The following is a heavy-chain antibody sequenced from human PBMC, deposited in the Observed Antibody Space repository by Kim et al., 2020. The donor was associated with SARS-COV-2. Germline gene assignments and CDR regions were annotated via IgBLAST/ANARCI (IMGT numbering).Heavy chain of an antibody. V-gene: IGHV4-39*01. Sequence: YNPSLKSRVTISVDTSKTQFSLKLSSVTAADTAVYYCARRIAAAGTHFDYWGQGTLVTVSS. D-gene: IGHD6-13*01. J-gene: IGHJ4*02. CDR3: ARRIAAAGTHFDY.